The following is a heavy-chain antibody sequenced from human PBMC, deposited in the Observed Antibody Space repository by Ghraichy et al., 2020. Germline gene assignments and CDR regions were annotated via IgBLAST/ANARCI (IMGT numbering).Heavy chain of an antibody. V-gene: IGHV1-46*01. CDR2: FNPNVDET. D-gene: IGHD4-17*01. Sequence: ASVKVSCKTSGYTFTNYFIHWVRQAPGQGLEWMGLFNPNVDETIQTQNFQDRVTMTKDTSTSAVYMELSSLKSEDTAVYYCVREEVGGHYDYWGQGSLVTVSS. J-gene: IGHJ4*02. CDR1: GYTFTNYF. CDR3: VREEVGGHYDY.